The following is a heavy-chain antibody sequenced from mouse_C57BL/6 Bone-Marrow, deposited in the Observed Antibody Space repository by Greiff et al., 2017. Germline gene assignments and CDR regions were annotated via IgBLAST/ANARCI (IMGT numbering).Heavy chain of an antibody. J-gene: IGHJ2*01. CDR3: ARSGYSGYCDY. CDR1: GYTFTSYW. Sequence: VQLQQPGAELVKPGASVKLSCKASGYTFTSYWMHWVKQRPGQGLEWIGMIHPNSGSTNYNEKFKSKATLTVDKSSSTAYMQLSSLTSEDSAVYFCARSGYSGYCDYWGQGTTLTVSS. D-gene: IGHD2-12*01. CDR2: IHPNSGST. V-gene: IGHV1-64*01.